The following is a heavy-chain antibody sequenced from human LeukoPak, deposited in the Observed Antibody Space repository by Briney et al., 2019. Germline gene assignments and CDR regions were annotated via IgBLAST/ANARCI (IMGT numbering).Heavy chain of an antibody. V-gene: IGHV3-30*03. CDR2: ISNDGSRK. J-gene: IGHJ4*02. CDR1: GFTFSRHG. Sequence: GGSLRLSCAPSGFTFSRHGMHWVRQAPGKGLEWVAIISNDGSRKYYAHSVEGRFTISRDNSKNTLYLQMDSLRAEDTAVYYCARDRAWNYFDYWGQGTLVTVST. D-gene: IGHD3-3*01. CDR3: ARDRAWNYFDY.